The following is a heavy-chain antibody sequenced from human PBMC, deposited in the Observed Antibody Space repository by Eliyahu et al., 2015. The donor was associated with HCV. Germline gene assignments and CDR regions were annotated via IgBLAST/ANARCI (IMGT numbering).Heavy chain of an antibody. CDR2: IYHSGNT. D-gene: IGHD2-2*01. V-gene: IGHV4-38-2*01. CDR1: GYSISSGYY. CDR3: ASNSPAVDY. Sequence: QVQLQESGPGLVKPSETLSLTFAXXGYSISSGYYWGWIRQPPGKGLEWIGSIYHSGNTYYNPSLKSRVTISVDTSKNQFSLKLTSVTAADTAVYYCASNSPAVDYWGQGSLVTVSS. J-gene: IGHJ4*02.